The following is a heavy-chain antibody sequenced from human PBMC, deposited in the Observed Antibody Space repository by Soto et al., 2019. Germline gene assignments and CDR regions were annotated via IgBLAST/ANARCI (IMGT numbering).Heavy chain of an antibody. V-gene: IGHV4-30-4*01. CDR1: GGSISSGDYY. CDR3: ARDLGANRIAARSNWFDP. D-gene: IGHD6-6*01. J-gene: IGHJ5*02. CDR2: IYYSGST. Sequence: KSSETLSLTCTVSGGSISSGDYYWSWIRQPPGKGLEWIGYIYYSGSTYYNPSLKSRVTISVDTSKNQFSLKLSSVTAADTAVYYCARDLGANRIAARSNWFDPWGQGTLVTVSS.